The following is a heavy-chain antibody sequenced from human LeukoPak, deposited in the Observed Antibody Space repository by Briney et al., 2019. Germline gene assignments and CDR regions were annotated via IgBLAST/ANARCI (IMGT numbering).Heavy chain of an antibody. Sequence: MTSETLSLTCAVYGGSFSGYYWSWIRQPPGKGLEWIGEINHSGSTNYNPSLKSRVTISVDTSKNQFSLKLSSVTAADTAVYYCARHGNGGSAWSQGTLVTVSS. CDR1: GGSFSGYY. CDR3: ARHGNGGSA. J-gene: IGHJ4*02. D-gene: IGHD4-23*01. V-gene: IGHV4-34*01. CDR2: INHSGST.